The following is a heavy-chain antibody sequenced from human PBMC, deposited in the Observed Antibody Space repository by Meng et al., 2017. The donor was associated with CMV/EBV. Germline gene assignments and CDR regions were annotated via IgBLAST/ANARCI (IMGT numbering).Heavy chain of an antibody. CDR2: ISGSGGST. CDR3: ARRVGWQQLAS. Sequence: GESLKISCAASGFTFSSYAMSWVRQAPGKGLEWVSAISGSGGSTSYADSVKGRFTISRDNAKNTLYLQMNSLRAEDTAVYYCARRVGWQQLASWGQGTLVTVSS. D-gene: IGHD6-13*01. CDR1: GFTFSSYA. J-gene: IGHJ5*02. V-gene: IGHV3-23*01.